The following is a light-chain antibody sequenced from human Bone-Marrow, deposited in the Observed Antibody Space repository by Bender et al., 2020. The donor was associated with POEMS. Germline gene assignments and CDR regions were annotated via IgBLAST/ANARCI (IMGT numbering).Light chain of an antibody. Sequence: QSVLTQPPSVSGAPGQRVTISCTGISSNIGAGYDVHWYQQFPGTAPKLLIYANNNRPSGVPDRFSGSKSGTSASLAITGLQAEDEGDYYCCSYAGSNTWVFGGGAKLTVL. CDR2: ANN. CDR3: CSYAGSNTWV. J-gene: IGLJ3*02. CDR1: SSNIGAGYD. V-gene: IGLV1-40*01.